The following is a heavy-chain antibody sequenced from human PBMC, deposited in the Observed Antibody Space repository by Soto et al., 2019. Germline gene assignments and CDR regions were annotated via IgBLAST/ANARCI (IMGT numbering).Heavy chain of an antibody. CDR1: GFTFSDHY. CDR2: TRNKANSYTT. J-gene: IGHJ6*02. V-gene: IGHV3-72*01. Sequence: GSLRLSCAASGFTFSDHYMDWVRQAPGKGLESLGRTRNKANSYTTEYAASVKGRFIISRDDSRNSLYLQMNSLKTEDTAVYYCARISTFVGMDVWGQGTTVTVSS. CDR3: ARISTFVGMDV. D-gene: IGHD3-3*02.